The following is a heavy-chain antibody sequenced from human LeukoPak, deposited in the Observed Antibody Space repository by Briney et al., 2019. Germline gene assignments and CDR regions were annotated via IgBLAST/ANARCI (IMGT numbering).Heavy chain of an antibody. CDR1: GFTVSSNY. D-gene: IGHD3-22*01. CDR3: ARDHMFTMMSDANWFDP. Sequence: GGSLRLSCAASGFTVSSNYMSWVRQAPGKGLEWVSVIYSGGSTYYADSVKGRFTISRDNSKNTLYLQMNSLRAEDTAVYYCARDHMFTMMSDANWFDPWGQGTLVTVSS. CDR2: IYSGGST. J-gene: IGHJ5*02. V-gene: IGHV3-66*01.